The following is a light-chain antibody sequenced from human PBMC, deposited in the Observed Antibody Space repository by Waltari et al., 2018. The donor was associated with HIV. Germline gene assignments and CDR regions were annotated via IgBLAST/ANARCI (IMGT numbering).Light chain of an antibody. CDR2: GAS. CDR3: HQYFGSPQT. Sequence: DILLTQFPDSLAVSLGERATINCRSSQGIFYGPHNKSLLASYQQKPGQPPKLLIFGASIREFGVPDRFSGSGSGADFSLTISSLQAEDAALYFCHQYFGSPQTFGQGTKVEIK. CDR1: QGIFYGPHNKSL. J-gene: IGKJ1*01. V-gene: IGKV4-1*01.